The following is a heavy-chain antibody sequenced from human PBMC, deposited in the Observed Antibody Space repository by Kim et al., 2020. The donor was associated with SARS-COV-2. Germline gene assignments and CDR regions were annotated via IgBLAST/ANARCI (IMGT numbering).Heavy chain of an antibody. V-gene: IGHV4-34*01. Sequence: SETLSLTCAVYGGSFSGYYWSWIRQPPGKGLEWIGEINHSGSTNYNPSLKSRVTISVDTSKNQFSLKLSSVTAADTAVYYCARVRRPARWLQFGSLDYWGQGTLVTVSS. CDR2: INHSGST. CDR3: ARVRRPARWLQFGSLDY. J-gene: IGHJ4*02. CDR1: GGSFSGYY. D-gene: IGHD5-12*01.